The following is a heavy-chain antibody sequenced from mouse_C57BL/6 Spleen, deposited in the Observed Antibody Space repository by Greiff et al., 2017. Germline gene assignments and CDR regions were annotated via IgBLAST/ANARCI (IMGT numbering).Heavy chain of an antibody. J-gene: IGHJ2*01. Sequence: HLVESGPELVKPGASVKISCKASGYSFTDYNMNWVKQSNGKSLEWIGVINPNYGTTSYNQKFKGKATLTVDQSSSTAYMQLNSLTSEDSAVYYCARGGNWDDGDGYFDYWGQGTTLTVSS. CDR2: INPNYGTT. CDR3: ARGGNWDDGDGYFDY. D-gene: IGHD4-1*01. V-gene: IGHV1-39*01. CDR1: GYSFTDYN.